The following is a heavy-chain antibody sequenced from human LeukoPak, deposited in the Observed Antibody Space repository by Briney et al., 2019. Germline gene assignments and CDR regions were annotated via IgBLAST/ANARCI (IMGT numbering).Heavy chain of an antibody. J-gene: IGHJ4*02. CDR3: ARDREEWLPLDY. CDR2: INPSGGST. Sequence: ASVKVSCTASGYTFTSYYMHWVRQAPGQGLEWMGIINPSGGSTSYAQKFQGRVTMTRDTSTSTVYMELSSLRSEDTAVYYCARDREEWLPLDYWGQGTLVTVSS. V-gene: IGHV1-46*01. D-gene: IGHD6-19*01. CDR1: GYTFTSYY.